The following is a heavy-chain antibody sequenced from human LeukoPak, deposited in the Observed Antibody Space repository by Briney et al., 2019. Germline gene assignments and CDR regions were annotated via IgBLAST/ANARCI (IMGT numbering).Heavy chain of an antibody. V-gene: IGHV4-59*08. Sequence: SETLSLTCTVSGGSISSYYWSWLRQPPGKGLEWIGYIYYSGSTNYNPSLKSRVTISVDTSKNQFSLKLSSVTAADTAVYYCARQRPPGYYDSSGYYGYYYYGMDVWGQGTTVTVSS. CDR2: IYYSGST. CDR1: GGSISSYY. CDR3: ARQRPPGYYDSSGYYGYYYYGMDV. J-gene: IGHJ6*02. D-gene: IGHD3-22*01.